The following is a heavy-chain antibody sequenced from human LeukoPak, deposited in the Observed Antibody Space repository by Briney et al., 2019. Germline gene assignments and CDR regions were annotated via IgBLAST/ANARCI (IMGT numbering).Heavy chain of an antibody. CDR1: GGSISSYY. CDR2: IYYSGST. Sequence: PSETLSLTCTVSGGSISSYYWSWIRQPPGKGLEWIGYIYYSGSTNYNPSLKSRVTISVDTSKNQFSLKLSSVTAADTAVYYCARGVVPAAMSIYYYYMDVWGKGTTVTVSS. J-gene: IGHJ6*03. V-gene: IGHV4-59*01. D-gene: IGHD2-2*01. CDR3: ARGVVPAAMSIYYYYMDV.